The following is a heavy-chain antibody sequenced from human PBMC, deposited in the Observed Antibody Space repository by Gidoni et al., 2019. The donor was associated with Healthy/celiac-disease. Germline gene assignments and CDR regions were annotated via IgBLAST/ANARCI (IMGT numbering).Heavy chain of an antibody. V-gene: IGHV3-33*01. CDR1: GFPFSSYG. CDR2: IWYDGSNK. J-gene: IGHJ3*02. CDR3: ASMVVVVAATDAFDI. Sequence: VQLVESGGGVVQPGRSLRLSCAASGFPFSSYGMRWVRQAPGKGLEWVAVIWYDGSNKYYADSVKGRFTISRDNSKNTLYLQMNSLRAEDTAVYYCASMVVVVAATDAFDIWGQGTMVTVSS. D-gene: IGHD2-15*01.